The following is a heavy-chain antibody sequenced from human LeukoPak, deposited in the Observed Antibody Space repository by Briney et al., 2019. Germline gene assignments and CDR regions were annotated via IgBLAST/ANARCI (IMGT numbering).Heavy chain of an antibody. Sequence: GGSLRLSYASSGFTFGKYLMLWVRQAPGKGLESVSRINTDGTVTTYADSVKGRFTVSRDNADNTMFLQMNSVRDEDTAVYYCATKQWLAPPPDSWGQGTPVTVSS. CDR3: ATKQWLAPPPDS. CDR2: INTDGTVT. J-gene: IGHJ4*02. CDR1: GFTFGKYL. V-gene: IGHV3-74*01. D-gene: IGHD6-19*01.